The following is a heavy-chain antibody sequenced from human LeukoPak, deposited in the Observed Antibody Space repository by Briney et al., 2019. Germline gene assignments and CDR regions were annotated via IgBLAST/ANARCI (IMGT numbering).Heavy chain of an antibody. D-gene: IGHD1-26*01. CDR1: GFTFTSYA. CDR3: ARETNLLLRGSAFDI. J-gene: IGHJ3*02. V-gene: IGHV3-30*04. CDR2: ISYDGSNQ. Sequence: PGGSLRLSCAASGFTFTSYAIHWVRQAPGKGLEWVAVISYDGSNQQYADSVKGRFTISRDISKNTLSLQMNSLRAEDTAVYYCARETNLLLRGSAFDIWGQGTMVTVSS.